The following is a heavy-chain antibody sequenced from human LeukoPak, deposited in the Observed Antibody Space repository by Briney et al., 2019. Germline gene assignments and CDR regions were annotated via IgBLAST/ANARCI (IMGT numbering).Heavy chain of an antibody. CDR2: ISDSGST. J-gene: IGHJ4*02. V-gene: IGHV4-59*01. D-gene: IGHD7-27*01. Sequence: SETLSLTCTVSGGSIRGYSWSWLRQPPGKGLEWIGYISDSGSTYYNPSLKTRITISLDTSKNQCSLKLSSATAADTAVYYCARWGRPNFDYWGQGTLVTVSS. CDR3: ARWGRPNFDY. CDR1: GGSIRGYS.